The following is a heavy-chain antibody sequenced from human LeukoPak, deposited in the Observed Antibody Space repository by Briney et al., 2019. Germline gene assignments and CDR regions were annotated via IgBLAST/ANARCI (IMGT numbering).Heavy chain of an antibody. D-gene: IGHD5-18*01. CDR1: GGSFSGYY. J-gene: IGHJ4*02. V-gene: IGHV4-34*01. CDR2: INHSGST. Sequence: KPSETLSLTCAVYGGSFSGYYWSWIRQPPGKGLEWIGEINHSGSTNYNPSLKGRVTISIDTSKNQFSLKLSSVTAADTAVYYCASTAMVSVYYFDYWGQGTLVTVSS. CDR3: ASTAMVSVYYFDY.